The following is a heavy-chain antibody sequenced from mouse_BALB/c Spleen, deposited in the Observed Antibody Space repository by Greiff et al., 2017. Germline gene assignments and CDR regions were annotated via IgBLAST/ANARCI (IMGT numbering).Heavy chain of an antibody. V-gene: IGHV2-9*02. Sequence: VQGVESGPGLVAPSQSLSITCTVSGFSLTSYGVHWVRQPPGKGLEWLGVIWAGGSTNYNSALMSRLSISKDNSKSQVFLKMNSLQTDDTAMYYCARDRTGTFAYWGQGTLVTVSA. CDR1: GFSLTSYG. D-gene: IGHD4-1*01. CDR2: IWAGGST. J-gene: IGHJ3*01. CDR3: ARDRTGTFAY.